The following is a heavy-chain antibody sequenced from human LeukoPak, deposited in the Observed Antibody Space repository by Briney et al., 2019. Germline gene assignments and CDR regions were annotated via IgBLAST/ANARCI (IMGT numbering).Heavy chain of an antibody. J-gene: IGHJ3*02. D-gene: IGHD2-21*01. CDR3: ACVVRGAFDI. Sequence: GAAVKVSCKASGFTFTSYYMHWVRQPPGQGLEWMGIINPSGGSTSYPQKFQGRVTMTRDTSTSTVYMELSSLRSEDTAVYYCACVVRGAFDIWGKGTLVTVSS. V-gene: IGHV1-46*03. CDR1: GFTFTSYY. CDR2: INPSGGST.